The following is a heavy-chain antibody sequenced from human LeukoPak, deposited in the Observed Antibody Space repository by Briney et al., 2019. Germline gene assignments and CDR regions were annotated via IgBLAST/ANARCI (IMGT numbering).Heavy chain of an antibody. V-gene: IGHV1-2*06. J-gene: IGHJ4*02. D-gene: IGHD3-22*01. CDR2: INPNSGGT. CDR3: ARSKPDYYDSSGCVGTFDY. Sequence: GASVKVSCKASGYTFTGYYMHWVRQAPGQGLEWMGRINPNSGGTNYAQKFQGRVTMTRDTSISTAYMELSRLRSDDTAVYYCARSKPDYYDSSGCVGTFDYWGQGTLVTVSS. CDR1: GYTFTGYY.